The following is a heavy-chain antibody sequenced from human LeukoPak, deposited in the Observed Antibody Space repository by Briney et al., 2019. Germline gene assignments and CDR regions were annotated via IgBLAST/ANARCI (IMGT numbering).Heavy chain of an antibody. V-gene: IGHV3-74*01. CDR2: IRGDGIVT. CDR3: ARANPADFNL. J-gene: IGHJ2*01. Sequence: GGSLRLSCAASGFSFTNYWMHWVRQAPGKGLVWVSRIRGDGIVTNYADSVEGRFTISRDNAKNTVHLQMNSLRDHDTAVYYCARANPADFNLWGRGTLVTVSS. D-gene: IGHD1-14*01. CDR1: GFSFTNYW.